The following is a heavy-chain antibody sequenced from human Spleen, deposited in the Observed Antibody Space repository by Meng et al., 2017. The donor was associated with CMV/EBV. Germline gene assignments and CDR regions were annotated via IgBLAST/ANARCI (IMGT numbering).Heavy chain of an antibody. V-gene: IGHV4-34*01. CDR3: ARGGDFWSGYYTAFDY. J-gene: IGHJ4*02. CDR2: INHSGST. D-gene: IGHD3-3*01. Sequence: SEILSLTCAVYGGSGSAYYWKWIRQPPGKGLEWIGEINHSGSTNYNPSLKSRVTISVDTSKNQFSLKLSSVTAADTAVYYCARGGDFWSGYYTAFDYWGQGTLVTVSS. CDR1: GGSGSAYY.